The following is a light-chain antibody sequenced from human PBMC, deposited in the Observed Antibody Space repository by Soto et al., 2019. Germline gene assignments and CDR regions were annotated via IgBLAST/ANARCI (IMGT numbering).Light chain of an antibody. CDR2: DTS. CDR1: QSVARC. CDR3: QQCSNWPPT. J-gene: IGKJ1*01. Sequence: EIVLTQSPANLSLSPGEGATLSCRASQSVARCLAWYEQKPGQAPRLLIFDTSKRATGIPARFSGSGSGTDFALTISSLEPEDFAVYYCQQCSNWPPTFGQGTKVDI. V-gene: IGKV3-11*01.